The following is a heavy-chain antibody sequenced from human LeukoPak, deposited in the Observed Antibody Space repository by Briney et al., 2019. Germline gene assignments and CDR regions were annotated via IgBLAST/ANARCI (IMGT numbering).Heavy chain of an antibody. V-gene: IGHV3-30*18. CDR1: GFTFSSYG. CDR2: ISYDGSNK. Sequence: GGSLRLSCAASGFTFSSYGMHWVRQAPGKGLEWVAVISYDGSNKYYADSVKGRFTISRDNSKNTLYLQMNSLRAEDTAVYYCAKPEYYYDSSGYYQIDYWGQGTLVTVSS. CDR3: AKPEYYYDSSGYYQIDY. D-gene: IGHD3-22*01. J-gene: IGHJ4*02.